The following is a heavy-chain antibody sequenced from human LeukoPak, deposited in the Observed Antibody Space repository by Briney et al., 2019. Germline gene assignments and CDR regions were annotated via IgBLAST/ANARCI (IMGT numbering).Heavy chain of an antibody. J-gene: IGHJ4*02. V-gene: IGHV3-30*02. Sequence: PGGSLRLSCAASGFTFSSYGMHWVRQAPGKGLEWVAFIRYDGSNKYYADSVKGRFTISRDNSKNTLYLQMNSLRAEDTAVYHCAKTVWGSYRQDYWGQGTLVTVSS. CDR1: GFTFSSYG. CDR3: AKTVWGSYRQDY. CDR2: IRYDGSNK. D-gene: IGHD3-16*02.